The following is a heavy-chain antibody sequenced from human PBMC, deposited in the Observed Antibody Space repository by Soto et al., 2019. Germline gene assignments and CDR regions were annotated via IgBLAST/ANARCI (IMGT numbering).Heavy chain of an antibody. CDR3: ARRPRTNTYYYDSSGYYYAVGAFDI. V-gene: IGHV5-51*01. D-gene: IGHD3-22*01. Sequence: PGESLKISCKCSGYSLTSYWIGWVRQMPGKGLEWMGIIYPGDSDTRYSPSFQGQVTISADKSISTAYLQWSSLKASDTAMYYCARRPRTNTYYYDSSGYYYAVGAFDIWGQGTMVTVSS. J-gene: IGHJ3*02. CDR2: IYPGDSDT. CDR1: GYSLTSYW.